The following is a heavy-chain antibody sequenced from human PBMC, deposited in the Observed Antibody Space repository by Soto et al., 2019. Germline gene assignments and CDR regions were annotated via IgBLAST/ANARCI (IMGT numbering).Heavy chain of an antibody. Sequence: QVQLVQSGAEVKKPGSSVKVSCKASGGTFSSYIISWVRQAPGQGLERMGRIIPILGIANYAQKFQGRVTITADKSTSTAYMDLSSLRSEDTAVYYCARFPQTAIVGAAYFDYWGQGTLVTVSS. CDR2: IIPILGIA. D-gene: IGHD1-26*01. CDR1: GGTFSSYI. V-gene: IGHV1-69*02. CDR3: ARFPQTAIVGAAYFDY. J-gene: IGHJ4*02.